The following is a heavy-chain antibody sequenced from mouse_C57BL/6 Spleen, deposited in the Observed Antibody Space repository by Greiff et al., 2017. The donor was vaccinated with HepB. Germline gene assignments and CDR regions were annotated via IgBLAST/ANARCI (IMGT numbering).Heavy chain of an antibody. Sequence: QVQLQQPGAELVMPGASVKLSCKASGYTFTSYWMHWVKQRPGQGLEWIGEIDPSDSYTNYNQKFKGKSTLTVYKSSSTAYMQLSSLTSEDSAVYYCARRDECSYFDYWGQGTTLTVSS. CDR3: ARRDECSYFDY. CDR1: GYTFTSYW. V-gene: IGHV1-69*01. J-gene: IGHJ2*01. CDR2: IDPSDSYT.